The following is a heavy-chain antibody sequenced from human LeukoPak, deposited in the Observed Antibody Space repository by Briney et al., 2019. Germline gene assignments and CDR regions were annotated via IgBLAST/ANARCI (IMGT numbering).Heavy chain of an antibody. CDR3: ATLTTVTHDAFDI. J-gene: IGHJ3*02. CDR1: GFTFSSYS. D-gene: IGHD4-17*01. V-gene: IGHV3-7*02. CDR2: INHDESEK. Sequence: GGSLRLSCAASGFTFSSYSMNWVRQAPGKGLEWVANINHDESEKYYVESVKGRFTISRDNAKNSLFLQMHSLRAEDTAVYYCATLTTVTHDAFDIWGQGTMVTVSS.